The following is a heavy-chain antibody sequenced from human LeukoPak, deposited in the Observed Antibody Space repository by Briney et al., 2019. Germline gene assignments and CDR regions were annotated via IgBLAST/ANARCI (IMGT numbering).Heavy chain of an antibody. D-gene: IGHD6-13*01. Sequence: ASVKVSCKASGYTFTSYGISWVRQAPGQGLEWMGWISAYNGNTNYAQKLQGRVTMTTDSSTSTAYMELRSLRSDDTAVYYCARDLNPGSSWPSNWFDPWGQGTLVTVSS. V-gene: IGHV1-18*01. CDR3: ARDLNPGSSWPSNWFDP. J-gene: IGHJ5*02. CDR1: GYTFTSYG. CDR2: ISAYNGNT.